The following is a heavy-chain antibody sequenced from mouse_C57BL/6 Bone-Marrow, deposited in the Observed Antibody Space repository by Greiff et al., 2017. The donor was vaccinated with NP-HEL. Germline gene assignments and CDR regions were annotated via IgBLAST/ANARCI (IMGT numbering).Heavy chain of an antibody. V-gene: IGHV3-6*01. D-gene: IGHD1-1*01. CDR2: ISYDGSN. Sequence: ESGPGLVKPSQSLSLTCSVTGYSITSGYYWNWIRQFPGNKLEWMGYISYDGSNNYNPSLKNRISITRDTSKNQFFLKLNSVTTEDTATYYCARGITTVPHFDYWGQGTTLTVSS. J-gene: IGHJ2*01. CDR3: ARGITTVPHFDY. CDR1: GYSITSGYY.